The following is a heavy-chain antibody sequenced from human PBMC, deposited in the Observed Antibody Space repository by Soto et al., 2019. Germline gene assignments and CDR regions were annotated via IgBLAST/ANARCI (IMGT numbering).Heavy chain of an antibody. D-gene: IGHD2-21*02. Sequence: SETLSLTCTVSGGSIRGYYWSWIRQPPGKGLEWIGYMYNTGSTVYNPSFKSRVTISVDTSKNQFSLKLNSVTAADTAVYYCARDLWGYCGTDCYPLDVSGKGTTVT. CDR1: GGSIRGYY. CDR3: ARDLWGYCGTDCYPLDV. V-gene: IGHV4-59*01. J-gene: IGHJ6*03. CDR2: MYNTGST.